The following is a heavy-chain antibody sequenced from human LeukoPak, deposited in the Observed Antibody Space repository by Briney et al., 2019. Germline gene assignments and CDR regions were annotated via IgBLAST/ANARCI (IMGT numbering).Heavy chain of an antibody. Sequence: ASVKVSCKASGYTFTSYDINWVRQATGQGLEWMGWMNPNSGNTGYAQKFQGRVTMTRNTSISTAYMELSSLRSEDTAVYYCARAGGGGSGSYYRYYYYYMDVWGKGTTVTISS. CDR1: GYTFTSYD. J-gene: IGHJ6*03. V-gene: IGHV1-8*01. D-gene: IGHD3-10*01. CDR3: ARAGGGGSGSYYRYYYYYMDV. CDR2: MNPNSGNT.